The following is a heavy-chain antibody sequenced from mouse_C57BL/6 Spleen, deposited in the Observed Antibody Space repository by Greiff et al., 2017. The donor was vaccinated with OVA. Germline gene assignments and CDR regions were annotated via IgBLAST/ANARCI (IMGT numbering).Heavy chain of an antibody. CDR2: IDPENGDT. V-gene: IGHV14-4*01. CDR3: TTPITTVVAEDYYAMDY. D-gene: IGHD1-1*01. J-gene: IGHJ4*01. Sequence: VQLQQSGAELVRPGASVKLSCTASGFNIKDDYMHWVKQRPEQGLEWIGWIDPENGDTEYASKFQGKATITADTSSNTAYLHLSSLTSEDTAVYYCTTPITTVVAEDYYAMDYWGQGTSVTVSS. CDR1: GFNIKDDY.